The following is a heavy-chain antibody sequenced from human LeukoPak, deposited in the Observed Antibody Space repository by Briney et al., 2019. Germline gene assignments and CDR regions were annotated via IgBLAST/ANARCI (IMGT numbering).Heavy chain of an antibody. J-gene: IGHJ3*02. CDR3: ARATIFGVVIGAFDI. Sequence: SETLSLTCAVYGGSFGGYYWSWIRQPPGKGLEWIGEINHSGSTNYNPSLKSRVTISVDTSKNQFALKLSSVTAADTAVYYCARATIFGVVIGAFDIWGQGTMVTVSS. D-gene: IGHD3-3*01. CDR1: GGSFGGYY. V-gene: IGHV4-34*01. CDR2: INHSGST.